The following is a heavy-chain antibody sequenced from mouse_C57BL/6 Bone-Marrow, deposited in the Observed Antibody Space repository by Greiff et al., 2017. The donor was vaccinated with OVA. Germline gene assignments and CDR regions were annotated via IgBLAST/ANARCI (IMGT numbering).Heavy chain of an antibody. CDR1: GYTFTDYY. J-gene: IGHJ1*03. Sequence: QVQLQQSGAELVRPGASVKLSCKASGYTFTDYYINWVKQRPGQGLEWIARLYPGSGNTYYNEKFKGKATLTAEKSSSTAYMQLSSLTSEDSAVYFCARGWEAWYFDVWGTGTTVTVSS. D-gene: IGHD4-1*01. V-gene: IGHV1-76*01. CDR3: ARGWEAWYFDV. CDR2: LYPGSGNT.